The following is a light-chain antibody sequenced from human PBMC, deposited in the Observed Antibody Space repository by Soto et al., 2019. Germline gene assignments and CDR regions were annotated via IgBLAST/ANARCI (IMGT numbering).Light chain of an antibody. J-gene: IGLJ1*01. V-gene: IGLV2-14*03. CDR3: SSSTTSTTRV. CDR2: DVS. CDR1: SSDVGAYNS. Sequence: QSALTQPASVSGSPGQSITLSCTGTSSDVGAYNSSSWYQQHPGKAPKLIIYDVSTRPSGVSNRFSGSKSGNTASLTISGLQAEDEADYYCSSSTTSTTRVFGTGTKVTVL.